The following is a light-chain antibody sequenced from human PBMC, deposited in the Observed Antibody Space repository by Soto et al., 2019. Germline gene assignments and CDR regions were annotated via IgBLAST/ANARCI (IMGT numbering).Light chain of an antibody. Sequence: QSVLTQPRSVSGSPGQSITISCTGTSSDVGGYNYVSWYRQHPGKAPKLMIYDVSKRPSGVPDRFSGSKSGNTASLTISRLQAEDEADCCSYAGSYTHYVFGTGTKLTVL. CDR2: DVS. CDR3: CSYAGSYTHYV. CDR1: SSDVGGYNY. V-gene: IGLV2-11*01. J-gene: IGLJ1*01.